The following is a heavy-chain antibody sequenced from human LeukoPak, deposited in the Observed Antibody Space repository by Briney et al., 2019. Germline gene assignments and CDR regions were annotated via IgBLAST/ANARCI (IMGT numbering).Heavy chain of an antibody. CDR3: ASHLPNYYDSSGRGNAFDI. V-gene: IGHV4-34*01. CDR2: INHSGSP. D-gene: IGHD3-22*01. J-gene: IGHJ3*02. CDR1: GGSFGGYY. Sequence: PETLSLTCAVYGGSFGGYYWSWIRQPPGKGLEWIGEINHSGSPNYNPSLKSRVTISVDTSKNQCSLKLSSVTAADTAVYYCASHLPNYYDSSGRGNAFDIWGQGTMVTVSS.